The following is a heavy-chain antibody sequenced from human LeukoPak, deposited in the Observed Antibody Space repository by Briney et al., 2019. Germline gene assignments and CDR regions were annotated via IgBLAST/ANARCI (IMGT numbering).Heavy chain of an antibody. D-gene: IGHD3-22*01. CDR1: GGSFSGYY. CDR2: INHSGST. V-gene: IGHV4-34*01. J-gene: IGHJ4*02. CDR3: ASADYYDRMVPPDY. Sequence: SETLSLTCAVYGGSFSGYYWSWIRQPPWKGLEWIGEINHSGSTNYNPSLKSRVTISVDTSKNQFSLKLSSVTAADTAVYYCASADYYDRMVPPDYWGQGTLVTVSS.